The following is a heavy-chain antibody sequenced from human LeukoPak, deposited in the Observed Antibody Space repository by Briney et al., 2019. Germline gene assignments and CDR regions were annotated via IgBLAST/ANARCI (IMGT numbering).Heavy chain of an antibody. V-gene: IGHV3-23*01. CDR2: ISGSGGST. Sequence: GGSLRLSCAASGFTFSSYAMSLVRQAPGKGLEWVSAISGSGGSTYYADSVKGRFTISRDNSKNTLYLQMNSLRAEDTAVYYCAKDFHSSGYYFEFWTFDYWGQGTLVTVSS. J-gene: IGHJ4*02. CDR1: GFTFSSYA. CDR3: AKDFHSSGYYFEFWTFDY. D-gene: IGHD3-22*01.